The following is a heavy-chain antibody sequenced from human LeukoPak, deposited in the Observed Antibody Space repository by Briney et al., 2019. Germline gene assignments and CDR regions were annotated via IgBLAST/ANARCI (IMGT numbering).Heavy chain of an antibody. D-gene: IGHD1-26*01. CDR1: GFTFSNAW. CDR2: IKSKTDGGTT. J-gene: IGHJ4*02. V-gene: IGHV3-15*01. Sequence: GGSLRLSCAASGFTFSNAWMSWVRQAPGKGLEWVGRIKSKTDGGTTDYAAPVKGRFTISRDDSKNTLYLQMNSLKTEDTAVYYCTTPLGGSYPFDYWGQGTLVTVSS. CDR3: TTPLGGSYPFDY.